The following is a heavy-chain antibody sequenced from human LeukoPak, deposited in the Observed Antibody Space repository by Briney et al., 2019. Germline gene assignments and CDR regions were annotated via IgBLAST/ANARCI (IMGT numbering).Heavy chain of an antibody. J-gene: IGHJ4*02. D-gene: IGHD1-26*01. CDR1: GYSFTSYW. CDR2: IYPGDSDI. CDR3: ARHRGSYSYDY. V-gene: IGHV5-51*01. Sequence: GESLKISCKSSGYSFTSYWIGWVRQMPGKGLEWMGIIYPGDSDIRYSPSFRGQVTISTDKSTSTASLQWSSLKASNTAMYYCARHRGSYSYDYWGQGTLVTVSS.